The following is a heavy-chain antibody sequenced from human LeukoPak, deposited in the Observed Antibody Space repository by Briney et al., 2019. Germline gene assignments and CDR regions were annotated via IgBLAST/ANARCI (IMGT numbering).Heavy chain of an antibody. CDR2: IYYSGST. CDR1: GGSISSYY. J-gene: IGHJ3*02. CDR3: ARAEFYEYVWGSKGTFDI. D-gene: IGHD3-16*01. V-gene: IGHV4-59*01. Sequence: SETLSLTCTVSGGSISSYYWSWIRQPPGKGLEWIGYIYYSGSTNYNPSLKSRVTMSVDTSKNQFSLKLGSVTAADTAVYYCARAEFYEYVWGSKGTFDIWGQGTMVTVSS.